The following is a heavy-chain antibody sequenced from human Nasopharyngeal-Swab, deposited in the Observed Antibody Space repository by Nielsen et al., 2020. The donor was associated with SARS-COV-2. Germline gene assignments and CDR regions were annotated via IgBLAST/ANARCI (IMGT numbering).Heavy chain of an antibody. CDR3: ARHDDSGYYDWFDP. Sequence: SETLSLTCTVSGGSISSYYWNWIRQPPGKGLEWIGYIYYNGSTNYNPSLKSRITISVDTSENQFSLKLSSVTAADTAVYYCARHDDSGYYDWFDPWGQGTLVTVSS. CDR2: IYYNGST. D-gene: IGHD3-22*01. J-gene: IGHJ5*02. V-gene: IGHV4-59*01. CDR1: GGSISSYY.